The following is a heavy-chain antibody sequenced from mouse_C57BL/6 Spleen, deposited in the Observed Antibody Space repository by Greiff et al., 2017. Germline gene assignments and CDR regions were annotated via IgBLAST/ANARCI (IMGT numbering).Heavy chain of an antibody. J-gene: IGHJ4*01. CDR2: IDPETGGT. CDR1: GYTFTDYE. CDR3: TRSDGYYLMDY. V-gene: IGHV1-15*01. Sequence: QVQLQQSGAELVRPGASVTLSCKASGYTFTDYEMHWVKQTPVHGLEWIGAIDPETGGTAYNQKFKGKAILTADKSSSTAYMELRSLTSEDSAVYYCTRSDGYYLMDYWGQGTSVTVSS. D-gene: IGHD2-3*01.